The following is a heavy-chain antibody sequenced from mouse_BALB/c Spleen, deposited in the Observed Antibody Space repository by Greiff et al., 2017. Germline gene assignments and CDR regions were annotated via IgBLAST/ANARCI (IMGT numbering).Heavy chain of an antibody. D-gene: IGHD4-1*01. CDR2: IYPGNVNT. CDR3: ARSKVGRGFFDY. CDR1: GYTFTSYY. Sequence: VQLQQSGPELVKPGASVRISCKASGYTFTSYYIHWVKQRPGQGLEWIGWIYPGNVNTKYNEKFKGKATLTADKSSSTAYMQLSSLTSEDSAVYFCARSKVGRGFFDYWGQGTTLTVSS. V-gene: IGHV1S56*01. J-gene: IGHJ2*01.